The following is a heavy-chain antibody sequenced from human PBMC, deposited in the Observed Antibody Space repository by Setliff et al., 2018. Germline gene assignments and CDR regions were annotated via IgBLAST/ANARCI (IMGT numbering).Heavy chain of an antibody. D-gene: IGHD5-18*01. Sequence: SETLSLTCTVSGGSISSYYWSWIRQPPGKGLEWIGYIYYSGSTNYNPSLKSRVTISVDTSKNQFSLKVTSVTAADTAVYYCASGYRLRPFDPWGQGTLVTVSS. V-gene: IGHV4-59*12. CDR2: IYYSGST. J-gene: IGHJ5*02. CDR3: ASGYRLRPFDP. CDR1: GGSISSYY.